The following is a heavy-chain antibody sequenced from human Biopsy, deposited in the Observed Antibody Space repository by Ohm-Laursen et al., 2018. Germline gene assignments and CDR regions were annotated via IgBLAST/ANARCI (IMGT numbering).Heavy chain of an antibody. J-gene: IGHJ4*02. CDR3: AKEETAYSSTSLDY. CDR2: ISHDGSVK. V-gene: IGHV3-30*18. Sequence: SLRLSCTASGFTFSSYGMQWVRQALGKGLEWVAVISHDGSVKHYADSVKGRFTISRDNAKNTLFLQMNSLRAEDTAVYYCAKEETAYSSTSLDYWGQGTLVTVSS. D-gene: IGHD6-13*01. CDR1: GFTFSSYG.